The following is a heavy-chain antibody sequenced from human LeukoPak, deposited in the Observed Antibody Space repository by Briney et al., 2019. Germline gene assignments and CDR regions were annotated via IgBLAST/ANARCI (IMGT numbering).Heavy chain of an antibody. CDR3: AREPYYDFWSGYYDIDY. Sequence: PGGSLRLSCAASGFTFSSYSMNWVRQAPGKGLEWVSSISSSSSYIYYADSVKGRFTISRDNAKNSLYLHMNSLRAEDTAVYYCAREPYYDFWSGYYDIDYWGQGTLVTVSS. D-gene: IGHD3-3*01. CDR1: GFTFSSYS. J-gene: IGHJ4*02. V-gene: IGHV3-21*01. CDR2: ISSSSSYI.